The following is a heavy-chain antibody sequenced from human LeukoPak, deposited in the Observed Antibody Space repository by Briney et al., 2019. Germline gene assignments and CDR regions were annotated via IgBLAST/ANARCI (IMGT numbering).Heavy chain of an antibody. CDR3: ARGVAYSSGPDY. D-gene: IGHD6-19*01. CDR1: GFTFGDYA. CDR2: ISWNSGST. J-gene: IGHJ4*02. Sequence: GRSLRLSCAASGFTFGDYAMHWVRHAPGKGLEWVSSISWNSGSTVYADSVKGRFTISRDNAKNSLYLQMNSLTSEDMALYYCARGVAYSSGPDYWGPGTLVTVSS. V-gene: IGHV3-9*03.